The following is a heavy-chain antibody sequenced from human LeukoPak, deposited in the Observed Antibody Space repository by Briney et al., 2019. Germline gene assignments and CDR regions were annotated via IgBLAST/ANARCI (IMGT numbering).Heavy chain of an antibody. D-gene: IGHD1-26*01. CDR3: ARVVLVGASPYYFDY. Sequence: SETLSRTCTVSGASISTSSYYCGWIRQPPGKGLEWIGSLYYSGSTYYNPSLKSRGTLSIDMSKNQFSLKLSSVTAADTAVYYCARVVLVGASPYYFDYWGQGTLVTVSS. V-gene: IGHV4-39*01. CDR1: GASISTSSYY. CDR2: LYYSGST. J-gene: IGHJ4*02.